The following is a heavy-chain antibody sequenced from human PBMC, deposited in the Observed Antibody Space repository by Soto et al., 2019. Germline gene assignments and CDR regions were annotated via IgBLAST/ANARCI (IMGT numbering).Heavy chain of an antibody. D-gene: IGHD3-16*02. CDR2: ISAHNGNT. J-gene: IGHJ3*02. CDR3: ARTLYLPQFDI. Sequence: QVQLVQSGPEVKKPGASVKVSCKASGYTFTGFGISWVRQAPGLGLEWMGWISAHNGNTNFAQKFQGRLTLTTQKSTSTAYTELRSLISDDTAVYYCARTLYLPQFDIWGQGTRVSVSS. CDR1: GYTFTGFG. V-gene: IGHV1-18*01.